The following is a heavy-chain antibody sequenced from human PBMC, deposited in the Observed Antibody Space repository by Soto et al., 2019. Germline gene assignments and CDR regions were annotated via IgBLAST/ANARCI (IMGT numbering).Heavy chain of an antibody. CDR1: GGSISSGDYY. J-gene: IGHJ3*02. V-gene: IGHV4-30-4*01. CDR2: IYYSGST. D-gene: IGHD4-17*01. CDR3: ARDIYGDYGFGAFDI. Sequence: SETLSLTCTVSGGSISSGDYYWSWIRQPPGKGLEWIGYIYYSGSTYYNPSLKSRVTISVDTSKNQFSLKLSSVTAADTAVYYCARDIYGDYGFGAFDIWGQGTMVTVSS.